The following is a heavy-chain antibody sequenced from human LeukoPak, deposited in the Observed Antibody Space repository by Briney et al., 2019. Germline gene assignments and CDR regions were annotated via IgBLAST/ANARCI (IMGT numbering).Heavy chain of an antibody. CDR1: GFTFSSYA. D-gene: IGHD3-10*01. Sequence: GGSLRLSCAASGFTFSSYAMSWVRQAPGKGLEWVSTISGSGGGTYYADSVKGRFTLSRDNSMNTLYLQMNSLRAEDTAVYYCAKDGPVYYYASGSPDYWGQGTLVTVSS. CDR2: ISGSGGGT. V-gene: IGHV3-23*01. CDR3: AKDGPVYYYASGSPDY. J-gene: IGHJ4*02.